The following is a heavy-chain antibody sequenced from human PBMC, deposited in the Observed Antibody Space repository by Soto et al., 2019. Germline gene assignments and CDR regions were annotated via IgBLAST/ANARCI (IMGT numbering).Heavy chain of an antibody. J-gene: IGHJ3*02. Sequence: PGGSLRLSCAASGFTFSSYARSWVRQAPGKGLEWVSAISGSGGSTYYTDSVKGRFTISRDNSKNTLYLQMNSLRAEDTAVYYCAKGYSSGWYRTTHRDAFDIWGQGTMVTVSS. CDR1: GFTFSSYA. CDR3: AKGYSSGWYRTTHRDAFDI. D-gene: IGHD6-19*01. CDR2: ISGSGGST. V-gene: IGHV3-23*01.